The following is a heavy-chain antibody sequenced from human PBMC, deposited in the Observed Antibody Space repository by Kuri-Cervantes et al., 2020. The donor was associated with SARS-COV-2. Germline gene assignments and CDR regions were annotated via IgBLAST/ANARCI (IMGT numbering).Heavy chain of an antibody. CDR2: INHSGST. V-gene: IGHV4-34*01. J-gene: IGHJ3*02. Sequence: GSLRLSCAVYGGSFSGYYWSWIRQPPGKGLEWIGEINHSGSTNYNPSLKSRVTISVDTSKNQFSLKLSSVTAADTAVYYCARGYYYDSSGSHTPYDAFDIWGQGTMVTVSS. D-gene: IGHD3-22*01. CDR3: ARGYYYDSSGSHTPYDAFDI. CDR1: GGSFSGYY.